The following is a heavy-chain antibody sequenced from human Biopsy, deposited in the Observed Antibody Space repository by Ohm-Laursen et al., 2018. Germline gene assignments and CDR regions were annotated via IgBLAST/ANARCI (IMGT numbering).Heavy chain of an antibody. CDR1: GGSFTGHY. J-gene: IGHJ4*02. Sequence: GTLSLTCTVSGGSFTGHYWSWIRQPPGKGLEWIGHISYTGYTSYNASLKSRVTISVDTSRNHFSLRLISLTAADTAVYYCARGSNDFGGLYFPRWGQGTLLTVSS. V-gene: IGHV4-59*11. D-gene: IGHD4-23*01. CDR3: ARGSNDFGGLYFPR. CDR2: ISYTGYT.